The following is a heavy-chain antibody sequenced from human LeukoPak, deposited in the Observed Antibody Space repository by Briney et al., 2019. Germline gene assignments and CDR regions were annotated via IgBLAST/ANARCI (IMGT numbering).Heavy chain of an antibody. CDR2: INPKSGAT. J-gene: IGHJ3*01. V-gene: IGHV1-2*02. CDR3: ARAGDESTGHYDSLHF. CDR1: GYTFYENP. Sequence: GASVNPSCKASGYTFYENPIDCVRQAPGQGPEWMGWINPKSGATDSAQQFQGRLTMTRDTSIGTASMDLSGLRLDDTGIYYCARAGDESTGHYDSLHFWGQGTMVTVSS. D-gene: IGHD2-8*02.